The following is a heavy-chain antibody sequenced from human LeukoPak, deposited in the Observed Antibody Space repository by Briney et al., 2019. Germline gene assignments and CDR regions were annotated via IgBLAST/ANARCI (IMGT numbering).Heavy chain of an antibody. CDR3: ARGIVGATSPFDY. J-gene: IGHJ4*02. D-gene: IGHD1-26*01. Sequence: ASVKVSCKASGYTFTSYDINWVRQATGQGLEWMGWMNPNSGNTGYAQKFQGRVTMTRDMSTSTVYMELSSLRSEDTAVYYCARGIVGATSPFDYWGQGTLVTVSS. CDR2: MNPNSGNT. CDR1: GYTFTSYD. V-gene: IGHV1-8*01.